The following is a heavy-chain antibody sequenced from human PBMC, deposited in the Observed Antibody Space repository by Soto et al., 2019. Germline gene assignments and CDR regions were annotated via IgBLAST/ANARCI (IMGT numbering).Heavy chain of an antibody. V-gene: IGHV4-59*01. CDR1: GGSISSYY. Sequence: PSETLSLTCTVSGGSISSYYWSWIRQPPGKGLEWIGYIYYSGSTNYNPSLKSRVTISVDTSKNQLSLKLSSVTAADTAVYYCARDRGGGAVAEFDYWGQGTLVTVSS. D-gene: IGHD6-19*01. CDR2: IYYSGST. CDR3: ARDRGGGAVAEFDY. J-gene: IGHJ4*02.